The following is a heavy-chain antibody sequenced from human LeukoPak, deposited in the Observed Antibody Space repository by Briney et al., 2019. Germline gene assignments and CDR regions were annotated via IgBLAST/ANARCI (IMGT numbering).Heavy chain of an antibody. CDR2: INHSGST. Sequence: SETLSLTCAVYGGSFSGYYWSWIRQPPGKGLEWIGEINHSGSTNYNPSLKSRVTISVDTSKNQFSLKLSSVTAADTAVYYCARGGGYCSSTSCYLDPWAREPWSPSPQ. CDR1: GGSFSGYY. J-gene: IGHJ5*02. V-gene: IGHV4-34*01. CDR3: ARGGGYCSSTSCYLDP. D-gene: IGHD2-2*01.